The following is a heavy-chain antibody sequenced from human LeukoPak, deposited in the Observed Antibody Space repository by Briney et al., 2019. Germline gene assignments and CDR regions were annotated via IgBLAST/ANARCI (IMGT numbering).Heavy chain of an antibody. CDR2: ISGSGGST. Sequence: PGGSLRLSCAASGFTFSSYAMSWVRQAPGKGLEWVSTISGSGGSTYYADSVKGRFTISRDNSKNTLYLQMSSLRAEDTALYYCAKGTGGRYSGYPLRYWGQGTLVTVSS. CDR3: AKGTGGRYSGYPLRY. D-gene: IGHD5-12*01. J-gene: IGHJ4*02. CDR1: GFTFSSYA. V-gene: IGHV3-23*01.